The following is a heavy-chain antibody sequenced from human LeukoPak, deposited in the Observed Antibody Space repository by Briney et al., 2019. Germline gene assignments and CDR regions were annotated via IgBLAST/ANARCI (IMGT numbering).Heavy chain of an antibody. Sequence: SETLSLTCTVSGDSINNYYWSWIRQPAGKGLEWIGRISTGRSTSYNPSLKGRATMSVDTSRNQFSLKLSSVTAADTAAYYCARDWQWLVPPPPLNDAFDIWGQGTMVTVSS. V-gene: IGHV4-4*07. D-gene: IGHD6-19*01. J-gene: IGHJ3*02. CDR3: ARDWQWLVPPPPLNDAFDI. CDR1: GDSINNYY. CDR2: ISTGRST.